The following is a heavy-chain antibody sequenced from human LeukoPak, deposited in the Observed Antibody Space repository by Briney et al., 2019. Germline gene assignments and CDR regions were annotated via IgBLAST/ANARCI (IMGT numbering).Heavy chain of an antibody. D-gene: IGHD1-26*01. CDR1: GLPFSPYT. CDR2: ISSSNSHI. V-gene: IGHV3-21*01. Sequence: PGGSLRLSCATSGLPFSPYTVNWVRQAPGKGLEWVSFISSSNSHIHYADSVKGRFSISRDNAKNTLYLQMNSLSAEDTAMYYCARSMSGSRELWGQGTLVTVSP. J-gene: IGHJ4*02. CDR3: ARSMSGSREL.